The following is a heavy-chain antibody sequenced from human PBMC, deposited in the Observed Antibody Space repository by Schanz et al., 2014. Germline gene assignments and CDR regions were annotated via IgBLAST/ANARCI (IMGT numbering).Heavy chain of an antibody. CDR3: ARSPHYRERKQRSARTTTTNL. CDR1: GFTFSDYA. Sequence: EVQLVESGGGLVQPGGSLIISCSASGFTFSDYALHWVRQAPGKGLEYVSAITSDGGGTYYADSVKGRFIISRDTSRNMLFLQMSSLTSDDTAVYYCARSPHYRERKQRSARTTTTNLWGQGTLVTVFS. J-gene: IGHJ4*02. D-gene: IGHD1-26*01. CDR2: ITSDGGGT. V-gene: IGHV3-64D*06.